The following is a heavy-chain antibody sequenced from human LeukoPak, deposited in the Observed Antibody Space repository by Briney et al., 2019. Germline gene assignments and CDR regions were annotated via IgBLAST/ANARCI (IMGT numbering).Heavy chain of an antibody. Sequence: PGGSLRLSCAASGFEFDDYGMSWVRQVPGKGLEWVSGINWNGGSRGYADSVKGQFTISRDNAKNSVYLQMNSLRSEDTAFYHCARDRCSSTSCYNTPNWFDPWGQGTLVTVSS. J-gene: IGHJ5*02. CDR2: INWNGGSR. CDR3: ARDRCSSTSCYNTPNWFDP. V-gene: IGHV3-20*01. CDR1: GFEFDDYG. D-gene: IGHD2-2*02.